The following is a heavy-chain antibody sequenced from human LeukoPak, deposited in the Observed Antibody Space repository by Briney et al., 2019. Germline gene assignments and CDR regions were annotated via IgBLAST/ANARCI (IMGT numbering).Heavy chain of an antibody. CDR2: IYTSGTT. CDR1: GGSISSGGYS. D-gene: IGHD5-18*01. Sequence: PSETLSLTCAVSGGSISSGGYSWNWIRQPAGKGLEWIGRIYTSGTTDYNPSLKSRVTISVDTSKNQFSLKLSSVTAADTAVYYCARLAVDTADNYFDYWGQGTLVTVSS. CDR3: ARLAVDTADNYFDY. V-gene: IGHV4-61*02. J-gene: IGHJ4*02.